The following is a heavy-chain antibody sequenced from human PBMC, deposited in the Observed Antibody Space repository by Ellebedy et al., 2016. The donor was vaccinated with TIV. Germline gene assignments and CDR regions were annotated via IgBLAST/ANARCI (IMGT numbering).Heavy chain of an antibody. CDR1: GGSISRSIYY. J-gene: IGHJ4*02. CDR3: TRHRDIVVVTPLDS. Sequence: MPSETLSLTCAVSGGSISRSIYYWGWLRQPPGRGLEWIGCFCYSVSTYYNPSLKSRVTISVDTSKNQFSLEVRSVTAADTAVYYCTRHRDIVVVTPLDSWGQGTLVTVSS. V-gene: IGHV4-39*01. D-gene: IGHD2-21*02. CDR2: FCYSVST.